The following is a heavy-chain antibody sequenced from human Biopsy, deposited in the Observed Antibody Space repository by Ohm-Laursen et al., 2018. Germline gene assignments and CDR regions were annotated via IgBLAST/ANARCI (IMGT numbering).Heavy chain of an antibody. D-gene: IGHD4-17*01. Sequence: SVKVSCKASGYTFTSFDINWVRQATGQGLEWMGWMNPNSGNTGYAQKLQGRATMTRNTSISTAYMELSSLRSEDTAVYYCARDSEYGDYRNYYYGMDVWGQGTTVTVSS. J-gene: IGHJ6*02. CDR2: MNPNSGNT. V-gene: IGHV1-8*01. CDR3: ARDSEYGDYRNYYYGMDV. CDR1: GYTFTSFD.